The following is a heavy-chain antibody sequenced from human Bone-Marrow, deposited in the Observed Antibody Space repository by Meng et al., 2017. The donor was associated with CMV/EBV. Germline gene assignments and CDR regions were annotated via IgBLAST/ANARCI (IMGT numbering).Heavy chain of an antibody. D-gene: IGHD6-13*01. CDR2: IIPILGIA. CDR1: GYTFTSYG. V-gene: IGHV1-69*10. J-gene: IGHJ4*02. Sequence: SVKVSCKASGYTFTSYGISWVRQAPGQGLEWMGGIIPILGIANYAQKFQGRVTITADKATSTAYMELSSLRSEDTAVYYCELSRAAAGRLDDWGQGTLVTVSS. CDR3: ELSRAAAGRLDD.